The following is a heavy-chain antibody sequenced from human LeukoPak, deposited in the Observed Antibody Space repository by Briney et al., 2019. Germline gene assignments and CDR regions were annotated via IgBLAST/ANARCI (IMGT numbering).Heavy chain of an antibody. Sequence: SETLSLTCAVSGDSISSSRFHWAWIRQPPGKGLEWIGNIYYTGTPYYNPSLKSRVTISVDTSKNQFSLKLSSVTAADTAVYYCARGKRGYSSSWYDYWGQGTLVTVSS. V-gene: IGHV4-39*01. CDR3: ARGKRGYSSSWYDY. D-gene: IGHD6-13*01. CDR2: IYYTGTP. J-gene: IGHJ4*02. CDR1: GDSISSSRFH.